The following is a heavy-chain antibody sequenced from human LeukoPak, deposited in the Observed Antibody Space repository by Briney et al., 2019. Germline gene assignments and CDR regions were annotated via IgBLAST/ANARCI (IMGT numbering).Heavy chain of an antibody. CDR3: ARRTAGATRAFDF. CDR1: GYTFSSHA. Sequence: GGSLRLSCAASGYTFSSHAMSWVRQAPGKGLEWASAISSGGSGTYYTDSVKGRFTISRDNSKNTLYLQMSSLRAEDTAAYYCARRTAGATRAFDFWGQGTLVTVSS. D-gene: IGHD1-1*01. CDR2: ISSGGSGT. J-gene: IGHJ3*01. V-gene: IGHV3-23*01.